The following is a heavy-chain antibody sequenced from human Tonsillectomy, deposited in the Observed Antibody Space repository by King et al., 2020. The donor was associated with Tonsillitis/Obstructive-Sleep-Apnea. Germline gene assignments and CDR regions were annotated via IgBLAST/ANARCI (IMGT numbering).Heavy chain of an antibody. D-gene: IGHD5-18*01. Sequence: QLVQSGAEVKKPGSSVKVSCKASGGTFSSYAISWVRQAPGQGLEWMGGIIPIFGTANYAQKFQGRVTITADESTSTAYMELSSLRSEDTAVYYCASGTLDTAMAPNYYYMDVWGKGTTVTVSS. CDR1: GGTFSSYA. V-gene: IGHV1-69*01. CDR3: ASGTLDTAMAPNYYYMDV. CDR2: IIPIFGTA. J-gene: IGHJ6*03.